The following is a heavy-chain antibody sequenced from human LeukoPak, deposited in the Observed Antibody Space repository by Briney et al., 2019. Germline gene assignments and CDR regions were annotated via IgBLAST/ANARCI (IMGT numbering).Heavy chain of an antibody. CDR2: IYSGGAT. CDR1: GGSFTSFY. V-gene: IGHV3-53*01. CDR3: ASGGKYCTGGACYGD. J-gene: IGHJ4*02. Sequence: ETLSLTCTVSGGSFTSFYWSWVRQTPGKGLEWVSVIYSGGATFYADSVKGRFTISRDNSKNTVHLQMNSLRAEDTAVYYCASGGKYCTGGACYGDWGQGTLVTVSS. D-gene: IGHD2-8*02.